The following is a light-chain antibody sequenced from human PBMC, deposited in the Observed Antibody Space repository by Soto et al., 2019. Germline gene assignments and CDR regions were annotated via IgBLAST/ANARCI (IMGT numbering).Light chain of an antibody. CDR2: DVT. CDR3: SSYTSSSTGVV. Sequence: QSVLTQPASVSGSPGQSITISCTGTSSDIGGYDYISWYQQHPGKVPKLIIYDVTDRPSGVSNRFSGSKSGNTASLTISGLEAEEEADYYCSSYTSSSTGVVFGGGTKLTVL. CDR1: SSDIGGYDY. V-gene: IGLV2-14*01. J-gene: IGLJ2*01.